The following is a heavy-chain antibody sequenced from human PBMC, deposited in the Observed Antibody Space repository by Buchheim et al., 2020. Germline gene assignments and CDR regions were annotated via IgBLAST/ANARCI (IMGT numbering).Heavy chain of an antibody. V-gene: IGHV3-66*01. CDR2: IYSGGST. D-gene: IGHD3-22*01. CDR3: AYYYDSSGYEAPFDY. CDR1: GFTVSSNY. Sequence: EVQLVESRGGLVQPGGSLRLSCAASGFTVSSNYMSWVRQAPGKGLEWVSVIYSGGSTYYADSVKGRFTISRDNSKNTLYLQMNSLRAEDTAVYYCAYYYDSSGYEAPFDYWGQGTL. J-gene: IGHJ4*02.